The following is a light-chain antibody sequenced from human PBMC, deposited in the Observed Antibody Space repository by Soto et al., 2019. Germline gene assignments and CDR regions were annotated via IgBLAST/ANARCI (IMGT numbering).Light chain of an antibody. Sequence: QSVLTQPPSASGTPGQRVTISCSGSSSNIGSNTVNWYQQLPGTAPKLLIYSNKQRPSGVPDRVSGSKSGTSASLGIGGLQSEDEADYYCAAWDDSLNGGVFGGGTKLTVL. CDR1: SSNIGSNT. CDR2: SNK. CDR3: AAWDDSLNGGV. V-gene: IGLV1-44*01. J-gene: IGLJ3*02.